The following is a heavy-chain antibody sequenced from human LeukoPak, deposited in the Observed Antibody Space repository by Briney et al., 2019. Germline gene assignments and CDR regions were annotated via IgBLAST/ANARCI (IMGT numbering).Heavy chain of an antibody. J-gene: IGHJ4*02. V-gene: IGHV3-30-3*01. Sequence: GGSLRLSCAASGFTFSGYAMHWVRQAPGKGLEGVAVISYDGSNKYYADSVKGRFTISRDNSKNTLYLQMNSLRAEDTAVYYCARDILDIVVVPAAVFDYWGQGTLVTVSS. CDR2: ISYDGSNK. D-gene: IGHD2-2*03. CDR3: ARDILDIVVVPAAVFDY. CDR1: GFTFSGYA.